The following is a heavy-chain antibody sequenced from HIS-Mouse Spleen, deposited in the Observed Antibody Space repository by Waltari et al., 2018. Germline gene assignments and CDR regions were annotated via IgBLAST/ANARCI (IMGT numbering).Heavy chain of an antibody. CDR2: ISYDGSNK. V-gene: IGHV3-30-3*01. CDR3: ARDQGGYQMRPFDAFDI. Sequence: QVQLVESGGGVVQPGRSLRLSCAASGFTFSSYALHWLRQAPGKGLEWVAVISYDGSNKYYADSVKGRFTISRDNSKNTLYLQMNSLRAEDTAVYYCARDQGGYQMRPFDAFDIWGQGTMVTVSS. D-gene: IGHD5-12*01. CDR1: GFTFSSYA. J-gene: IGHJ3*02.